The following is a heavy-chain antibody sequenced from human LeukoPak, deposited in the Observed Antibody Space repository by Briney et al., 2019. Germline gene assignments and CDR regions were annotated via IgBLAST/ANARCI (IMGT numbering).Heavy chain of an antibody. CDR1: GFTFSSYE. J-gene: IGHJ4*02. CDR3: ARGWYDIFDY. Sequence: GGSLRLSCAASGFTFSSYEMNWVRQAPGKGLEWVSYISSSGSTIYYADSVKGRFTISRVNAKNSLYLQMNSLRAEDTAVYYCARGWYDIFDYWGQGTLVTVSS. V-gene: IGHV3-48*03. D-gene: IGHD3-22*01. CDR2: ISSSGSTI.